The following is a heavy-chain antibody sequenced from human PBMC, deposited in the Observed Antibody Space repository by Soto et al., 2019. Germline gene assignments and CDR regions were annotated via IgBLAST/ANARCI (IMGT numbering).Heavy chain of an antibody. Sequence: EAPLVQTGGGFIQPWGSLILSCVASGFAVSSNCMTWVRQAPREGLECVSVIYTGGSSYNADSSKGRFTISSDNSKNTLYLEMHSLSTEDTAVYYCARGYNYAYEYYFEYGGQGTLVTVSS. V-gene: IGHV3-53*02. CDR3: ARGYNYAYEYYFEY. D-gene: IGHD5-18*01. CDR2: IYTGGSS. J-gene: IGHJ4*02. CDR1: GFAVSSNC.